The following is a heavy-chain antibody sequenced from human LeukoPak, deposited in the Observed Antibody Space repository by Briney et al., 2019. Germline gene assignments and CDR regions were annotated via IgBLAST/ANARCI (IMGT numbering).Heavy chain of an antibody. CDR1: GFTFSSYA. D-gene: IGHD2-2*03. V-gene: IGHV3-23*01. Sequence: GGSLRLSCAASGFTFSSYAMSWVRQAPGKGLEWVSGISGSGPYTFYTDSVKGRFTISRDSSRNTLYLQMNSLRAEDTALYYCAKHGYCSGISCFFDFWGQGTLVTVSS. CDR2: ISGSGPYT. CDR3: AKHGYCSGISCFFDF. J-gene: IGHJ4*02.